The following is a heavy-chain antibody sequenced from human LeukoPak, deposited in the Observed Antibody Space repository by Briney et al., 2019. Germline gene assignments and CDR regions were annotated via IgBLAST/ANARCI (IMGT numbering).Heavy chain of an antibody. CDR1: GFTFSNAW. Sequence: PGGSLRLSCAAPGFTFSNAWMSWVRQAPGKGLEWVGRIKSKTDGGTTDYAAPVKGRFTISRDDSKNTLYLQMNSLKTEDTAVYYCTTFSMIVVVITDWGQGTLVTVSS. V-gene: IGHV3-15*01. CDR3: TTFSMIVVVITD. J-gene: IGHJ4*02. CDR2: IKSKTDGGTT. D-gene: IGHD3-22*01.